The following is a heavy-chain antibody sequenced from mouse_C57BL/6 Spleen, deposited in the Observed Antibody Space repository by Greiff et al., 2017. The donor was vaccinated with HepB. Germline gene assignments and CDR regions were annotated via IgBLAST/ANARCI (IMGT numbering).Heavy chain of an antibody. V-gene: IGHV1-7*01. CDR1: GYTFTSYW. CDR3: ARGDYCSSSQWYVDV. J-gene: IGHJ1*03. Sequence: VQLQQSGAELAKPGASVKLSCKASGYTFTSYWMHWVKQRPGQGLEWIGYINPSSGYTKYNQKFKDKATLTADKSSSTAYMQLSSLTDEDSAVYCCARGDYCSSSQWYVDVWVTGTTVTVSS. CDR2: INPSSGYT. D-gene: IGHD1-1*01.